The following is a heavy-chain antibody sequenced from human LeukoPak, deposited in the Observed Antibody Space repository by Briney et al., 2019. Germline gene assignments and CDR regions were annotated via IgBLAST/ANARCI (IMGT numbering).Heavy chain of an antibody. CDR2: IKQDGGEI. V-gene: IGHV3-7*03. D-gene: IGHD3-22*01. Sequence: PGGSLRLSCAASGFTFSGYWMSWVRQTPEKRLEWVANIKQDGGEIYYVDSVKGRFTISRDNSKNTLYLQMNSLRAEDTAVYYCAKDLLPSSYYYDSSGYDYWGQGTLVTVSS. J-gene: IGHJ4*02. CDR3: AKDLLPSSYYYDSSGYDY. CDR1: GFTFSGYW.